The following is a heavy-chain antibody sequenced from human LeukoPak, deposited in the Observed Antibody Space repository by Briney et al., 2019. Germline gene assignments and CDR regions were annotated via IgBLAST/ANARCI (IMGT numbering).Heavy chain of an antibody. CDR1: GFTFSSYA. Sequence: PGGSLRLSCAASGFTFSSYAMSWVRQAPGKGLEWVAVIWYDGSNKYYADSVKGRFTISRDNSKNTLYLQMNSLRAEDTAVYYCAREYYDSSGYYFGLDYWGQGTLVTVSS. CDR2: IWYDGSNK. V-gene: IGHV3-33*08. D-gene: IGHD3-22*01. CDR3: AREYYDSSGYYFGLDY. J-gene: IGHJ4*02.